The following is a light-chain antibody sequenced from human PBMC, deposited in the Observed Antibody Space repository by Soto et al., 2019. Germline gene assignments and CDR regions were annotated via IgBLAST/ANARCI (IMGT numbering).Light chain of an antibody. CDR1: QSVSSSY. CDR3: QQYGSSPRT. CDR2: GAS. J-gene: IGKJ1*01. V-gene: IGKV3-20*01. Sequence: EIVLTQSPGTLSLSPGERAILSCRASQSVSSSYLAWYRQKPGQAPSLPIYGASSRATGIPDRFSGSGSGTDFTLTISRLEPEDFAVYYCQQYGSSPRTFGQGTKVEMK.